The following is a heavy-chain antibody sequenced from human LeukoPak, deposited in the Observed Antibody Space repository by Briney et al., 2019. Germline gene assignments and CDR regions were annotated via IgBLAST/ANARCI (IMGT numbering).Heavy chain of an antibody. Sequence: PSETQSLTCSVLVGPITGYYGRCMRQPPGKGLEWIGYVPYRGSTNYNPSLKSRVTISVDTSKNQVSLKLSSVTAVDTAVYYCARPYRSNWYDAFHFGGQGTMVTVSS. CDR1: VGPITGYY. V-gene: IGHV4-59*01. CDR2: VPYRGST. CDR3: ARPYRSNWYDAFHF. J-gene: IGHJ3*01. D-gene: IGHD6-13*01.